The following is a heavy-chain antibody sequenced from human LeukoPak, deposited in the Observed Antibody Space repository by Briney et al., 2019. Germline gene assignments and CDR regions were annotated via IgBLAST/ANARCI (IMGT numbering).Heavy chain of an antibody. V-gene: IGHV3-33*01. CDR1: GFTFSSYG. CDR3: ARDRAAAGYDAFDI. J-gene: IGHJ3*02. D-gene: IGHD6-13*01. CDR2: IWYDGTNK. Sequence: GGSLRLSCAASGFTFSSYGIHWVRQAPGKGLEWVAVIWYDGTNKYYADFVKGRFTISRDNSKNTLFLHMSSLRAEDTAVYFCARDRAAAGYDAFDIWGQGTLVTVSS.